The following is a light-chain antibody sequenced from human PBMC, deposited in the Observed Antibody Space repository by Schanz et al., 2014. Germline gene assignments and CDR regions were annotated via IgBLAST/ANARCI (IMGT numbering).Light chain of an antibody. Sequence: EIVLTQSPGTLSVSPGERATLSCRASQSVSSNLAWYQQKPGQAPRLLIYGASIRATGIPDRFSGSGSGTDFTLTISRLEPEDFATYYCQQYDNLPLTFGPGTKVDIK. J-gene: IGKJ3*01. CDR2: GAS. V-gene: IGKV3-20*01. CDR3: QQYDNLPLT. CDR1: QSVSSN.